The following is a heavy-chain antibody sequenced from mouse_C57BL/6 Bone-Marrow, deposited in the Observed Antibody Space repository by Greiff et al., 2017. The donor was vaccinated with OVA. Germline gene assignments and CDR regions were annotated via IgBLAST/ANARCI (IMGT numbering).Heavy chain of an antibody. D-gene: IGHD1-1*01. CDR3: RSLITTVVAHWYFDV. J-gene: IGHJ1*03. CDR1: GYTFTSYG. Sequence: VQLQQSGAELARPGASVKLSCTASGYTFTSYGISWVKQRTGQGLEWIGEIYPRSGNTYYNEKFKGKATLTADKSTSTAYMELRSLTSEDSAVYFCRSLITTVVAHWYFDVWGTGTTVTVSS. CDR2: IYPRSGNT. V-gene: IGHV1-81*01.